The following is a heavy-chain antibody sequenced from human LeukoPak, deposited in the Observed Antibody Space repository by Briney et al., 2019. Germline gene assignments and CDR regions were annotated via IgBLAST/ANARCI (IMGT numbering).Heavy chain of an antibody. CDR1: GYTFTGYY. CDR2: INPNSGGT. D-gene: IGHD6-13*01. Sequence: ASVEVSCKASGYTFTGYYMHWVRQAPGQGLEWMGWINPNSGGTNYAQKFQGRVTMTRDTSISTAYMELSRLRSDDTAVYYCARVAYSSSWYGDNWFDPWGQGTLVTVSS. J-gene: IGHJ5*02. CDR3: ARVAYSSSWYGDNWFDP. V-gene: IGHV1-2*02.